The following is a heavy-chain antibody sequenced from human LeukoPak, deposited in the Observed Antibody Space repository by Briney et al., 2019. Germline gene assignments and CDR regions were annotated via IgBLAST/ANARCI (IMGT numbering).Heavy chain of an antibody. Sequence: SETLSLTCTVSGGSVSSGSYYWSWIRQPPGKGLEWIGHIYYSGRTNYNPSLKSRVTISLDTSKNQFSLKLSSVTAADTAVYYCARDWYYYGMDVWGQGTTVTVSS. V-gene: IGHV4-61*01. CDR1: GGSVSSGSYY. J-gene: IGHJ6*02. CDR3: ARDWYYYGMDV. CDR2: IYYSGRT.